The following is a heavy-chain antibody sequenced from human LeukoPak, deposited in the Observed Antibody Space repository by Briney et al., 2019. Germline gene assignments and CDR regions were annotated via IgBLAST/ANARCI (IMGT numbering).Heavy chain of an antibody. J-gene: IGHJ4*02. V-gene: IGHV1-69*04. CDR2: IIPILGIA. D-gene: IGHD3-16*02. CDR3: ARSRNKTTFGGVIVQSLDY. CDR1: GGTFSSYA. Sequence: SVKVSCKASGGTFSSYAISWVRQAPGQGLEWMGRIIPILGIANYAQKFQGRVTITADKSTSTAYMELSSLRSEDAAVYYCARSRNKTTFGGVIVQSLDYWGQGTLVTVSS.